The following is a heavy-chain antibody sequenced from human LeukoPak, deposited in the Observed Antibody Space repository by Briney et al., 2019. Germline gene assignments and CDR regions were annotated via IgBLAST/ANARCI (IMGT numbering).Heavy chain of an antibody. D-gene: IGHD1-26*01. J-gene: IGHJ4*02. V-gene: IGHV1-69*06. CDR2: IIPIFGTA. CDR3: ARDWVVGATTPYYFDY. Sequence: SVKVSCKASGGTFSSYAISWVRQAPGQGLEWMGGIIPIFGTANYAQKFQGRVTITADKSTSTAYMELSSLRSEDTAVYYCARDWVVGATTPYYFDYWGQGTLVTVSS. CDR1: GGTFSSYA.